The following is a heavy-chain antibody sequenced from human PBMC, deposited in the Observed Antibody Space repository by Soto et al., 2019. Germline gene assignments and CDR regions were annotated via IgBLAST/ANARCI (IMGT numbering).Heavy chain of an antibody. CDR2: IYYGGST. D-gene: IGHD3-22*01. CDR1: GGSISSAGYY. CDR3: ATYYDSSSFGFQQ. J-gene: IGHJ1*01. Sequence: QVQLQESGPGLVKPSQTLSLTCTVSGGSISSAGYYWNWIRQHPGKGLEWIGYIYYGGSTYYNPSLKSRLTISLDTSKNQFSLKLRSVTAADTAVYYCATYYDSSSFGFQQWGQGTLVTVSS. V-gene: IGHV4-31*03.